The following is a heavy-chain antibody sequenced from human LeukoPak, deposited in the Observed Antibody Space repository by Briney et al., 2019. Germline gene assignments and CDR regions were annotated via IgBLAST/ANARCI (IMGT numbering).Heavy chain of an antibody. CDR3: ARQLGYCSDGSCYFDY. V-gene: IGHV3-23*01. D-gene: IGHD2-15*01. CDR2: ISSSGGST. CDR1: GFTFSNYA. Sequence: YPGGSLRLSCAASGFTFSNYAMSWVRRAPGRGLEWLSAISSSGGSTYYADSVKGRFTISRDNSKNTLHLQMNSLRTEDTAVCHCARQLGYCSDGSCYFDYWGQGTLVTVSS. J-gene: IGHJ4*02.